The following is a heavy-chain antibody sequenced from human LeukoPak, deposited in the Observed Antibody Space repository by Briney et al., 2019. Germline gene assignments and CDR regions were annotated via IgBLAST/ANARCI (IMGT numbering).Heavy chain of an antibody. CDR3: AKDDKYYYDSSGSKIDY. J-gene: IGHJ4*02. CDR2: ISWNSGSI. D-gene: IGHD3-22*01. Sequence: GGSLRLSCAASGFTFDDYAMHWVRHAPGKGLEWVSGISWNSGSIGYADSVKGRFTISRDNAKNSLYLQMSSLRAEDTALYYCAKDDKYYYDSSGSKIDYWGQGTLVTVSS. V-gene: IGHV3-9*01. CDR1: GFTFDDYA.